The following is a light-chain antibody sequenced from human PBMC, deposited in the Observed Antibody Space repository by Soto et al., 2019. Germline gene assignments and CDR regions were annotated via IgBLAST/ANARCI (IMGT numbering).Light chain of an antibody. Sequence: EIVLTQSPGTLSLSPGERATLSCRASQSVSSSYLAWYQQKPGQAPRLLIYGASSRATGIPDRFSGSGSGTDFTLTISRLEPEDFAVYYCQQYGRSLFTFGPGTKSGYQT. J-gene: IGKJ3*01. CDR3: QQYGRSLFT. CDR2: GAS. CDR1: QSVSSSY. V-gene: IGKV3-20*01.